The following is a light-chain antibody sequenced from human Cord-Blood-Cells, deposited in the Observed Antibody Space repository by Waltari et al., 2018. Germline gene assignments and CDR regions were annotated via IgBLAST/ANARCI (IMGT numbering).Light chain of an antibody. J-gene: IGKJ2*01. CDR1: QDISNY. CDR2: DAS. CDR3: QQYDNLPYT. Sequence: DIQMTQSPSSLSASVGARVTITCQASQDISNYLNWYQQKPEKAPKLLIYDASNLETGVPSRFSGSGSGTEFTFTISSLQPEDIATYYCQQYDNLPYTFGQGTKLEIK. V-gene: IGKV1-33*01.